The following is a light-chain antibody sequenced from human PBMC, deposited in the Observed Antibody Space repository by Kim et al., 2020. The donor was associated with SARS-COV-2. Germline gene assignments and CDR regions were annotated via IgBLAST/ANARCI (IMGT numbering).Light chain of an antibody. V-gene: IGLV2-14*03. CDR1: SSDVGRYNY. CDR2: DVS. Sequence: ITITCTGTSSDVGRYNYNSGYQQQPGKAPKPILNDVSDRPPGVSDRVSGSKSGNTSSLTISGLQVEDEADYYCSSFTTTGSNTRVFGTGTKVTVL. CDR3: SSFTTTGSNTRV. J-gene: IGLJ1*01.